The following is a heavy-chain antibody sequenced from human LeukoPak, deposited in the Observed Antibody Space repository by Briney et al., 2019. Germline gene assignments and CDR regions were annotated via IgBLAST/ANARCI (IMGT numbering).Heavy chain of an antibody. CDR3: ARGPLYLVFGMDV. Sequence: SETQSLTCTVSGGSISSYYWSWIRQPPGKGLEWIGYIYYSGSTNYNPSLKSRVTISVDTSKNQFSLKLSSVTAADTAVYYCARGPLYLVFGMDVWGQGTTVTVSS. D-gene: IGHD2-8*01. J-gene: IGHJ6*02. CDR2: IYYSGST. V-gene: IGHV4-59*01. CDR1: GGSISSYY.